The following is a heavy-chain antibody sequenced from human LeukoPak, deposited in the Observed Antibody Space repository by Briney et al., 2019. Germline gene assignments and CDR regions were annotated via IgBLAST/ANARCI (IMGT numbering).Heavy chain of an antibody. D-gene: IGHD1-26*01. CDR1: GYTFSGYG. J-gene: IGHJ4*02. Sequence: GKSLRLSCAASGYTFSGYGMHWVRQAPGKGLEWVAVIKYGGTEKYYRDSVKGRFTISRDNSKNTLYLEMDTLTVEDTAVYYCARDVWLSGTYWVDYWGQGTLVTVSS. V-gene: IGHV3-33*05. CDR3: ARDVWLSGTYWVDY. CDR2: IKYGGTEK.